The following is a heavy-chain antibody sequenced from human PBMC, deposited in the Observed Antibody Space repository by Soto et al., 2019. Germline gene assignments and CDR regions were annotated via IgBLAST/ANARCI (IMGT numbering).Heavy chain of an antibody. V-gene: IGHV3-21*01. D-gene: IGHD5-12*01. J-gene: IGHJ6*02. Sequence: EVQLVESGGGLVKPGGSLRLSCAASGFTFSSYSMNWVRQAPGKGLEWVSSITSSSSYIYYADSVKGRFTISRDNAKNSLYLQMNSLIAEDTAVYYCARVLRGSGYDYHYYYGMDVWGQGTTLTVSS. CDR1: GFTFSSYS. CDR3: ARVLRGSGYDYHYYYGMDV. CDR2: ITSSSSYI.